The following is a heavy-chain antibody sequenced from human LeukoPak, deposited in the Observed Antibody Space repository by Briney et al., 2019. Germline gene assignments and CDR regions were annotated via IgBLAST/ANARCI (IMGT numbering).Heavy chain of an antibody. J-gene: IGHJ5*02. CDR2: IYYSGST. CDR3: AREEARSFDP. CDR1: GGSVGSSSYY. Sequence: SETLSLTCGVSGGSVGSSSYYWGWIRQSPGKGLEWIGSIYYSGSTYYNPSLKSRVTISVDTSKNQFSLKLSSVTAADTAVYYCAREEARSFDPWGQGTLVTVSS. V-gene: IGHV4-39*07.